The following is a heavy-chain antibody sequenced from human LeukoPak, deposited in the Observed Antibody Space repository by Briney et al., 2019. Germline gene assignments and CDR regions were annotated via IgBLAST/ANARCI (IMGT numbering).Heavy chain of an antibody. CDR1: GGSISSYY. J-gene: IGHJ4*02. V-gene: IGHV4-59*12. D-gene: IGHD3-22*01. CDR3: ASAPRYYYDSSGCFDY. CDR2: IYYSGST. Sequence: SETLSLTCTVSGGSISSYYWSWIRQPPGKGLEWIGYIYYSGSTNYNPSLKSRVTISVDTSKNQFSLKLRSVTAADTAVYYCASAPRYYYDSSGCFDYWGQGTLVTVSS.